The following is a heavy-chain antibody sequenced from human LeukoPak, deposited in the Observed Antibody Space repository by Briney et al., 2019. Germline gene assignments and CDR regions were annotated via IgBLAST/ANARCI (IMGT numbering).Heavy chain of an antibody. CDR1: GGSISTYY. CDR3: ARRGGRDGYNLNWFDR. V-gene: IGHV4-59*01. J-gene: IGHJ5*02. CDR2: IYYNGDA. Sequence: SETLSLTCTVSGGSISTYYWSWIRQPPGKGLEWIGYIYYNGDANYNPSLKSRVTISVDTSKKQFSLKLRTVTAADTAVYYCARRGGRDGYNLNWFDRWGQGTLVTVSS. D-gene: IGHD5-24*01.